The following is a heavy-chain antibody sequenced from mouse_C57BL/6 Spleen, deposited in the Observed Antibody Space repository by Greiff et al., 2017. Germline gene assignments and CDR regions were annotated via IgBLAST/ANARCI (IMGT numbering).Heavy chain of an antibody. J-gene: IGHJ4*01. D-gene: IGHD2-4*01. CDR1: GFTFSSYG. CDR3: TRGGYYDYDVDYAMDY. Sequence: EVQVVESGGDLVKPGGSLKLSCAASGFTFSSYGMSWVRPTPDKRLEWVATISSGGSYTYSPDSVKGRFSISRDNAKTTLCLQRCSLKSEDTAMYYCTRGGYYDYDVDYAMDYWGQGTSVTGSS. V-gene: IGHV5-6*01. CDR2: ISSGGSYT.